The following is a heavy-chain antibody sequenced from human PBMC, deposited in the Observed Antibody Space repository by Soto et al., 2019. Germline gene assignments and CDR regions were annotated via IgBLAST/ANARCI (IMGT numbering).Heavy chain of an antibody. Sequence: EVQLLESGGGLVQPGESLRLSCAASGFTFSYYWMHWVRQAPGMGLVWVSRIHSDGSSTTYADSVKGRFTISRDNARNTLYLQMNSLRAEHMAVYYCAIGGRGDLDLWGQGTVVTVSS. CDR1: GFTFSYYW. CDR2: IHSDGSST. CDR3: AIGGRGDLDL. V-gene: IGHV3-74*01. D-gene: IGHD7-27*01. J-gene: IGHJ3*01.